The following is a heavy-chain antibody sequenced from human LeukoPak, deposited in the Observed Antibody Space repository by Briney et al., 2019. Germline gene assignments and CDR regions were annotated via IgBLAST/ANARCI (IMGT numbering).Heavy chain of an antibody. CDR2: IRYTGSLV. D-gene: IGHD1-26*01. J-gene: IGHJ4*02. V-gene: IGHV3-30*02. CDR3: AKDLSGTYHFDY. CDR1: GFTFSNSG. Sequence: PGGSLRLSCAASGFTFSNSGMHWVRQAPGKGLEWVAFIRYTGSLVNYADSVKGRFTISRDTSKNTLYLQMNSLRPEDTAVYYCAKDLSGTYHFDYWGQGTLVTVSS.